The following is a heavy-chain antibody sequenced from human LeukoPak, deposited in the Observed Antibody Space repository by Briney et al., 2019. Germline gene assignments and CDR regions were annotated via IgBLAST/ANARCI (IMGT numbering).Heavy chain of an antibody. J-gene: IGHJ4*02. Sequence: SETLSLTCAVYGVSFSGYYWSWIRQPPGKGLEWIGEINHSGSTNYNPSLKSRLTISVDTSKNEFSLKLSSVTAADTAVYYCARGRPHYYDSSGYLVGQYYFDYWGQGTLVTVSS. CDR3: ARGRPHYYDSSGYLVGQYYFDY. CDR2: INHSGST. V-gene: IGHV4-34*01. CDR1: GVSFSGYY. D-gene: IGHD3-22*01.